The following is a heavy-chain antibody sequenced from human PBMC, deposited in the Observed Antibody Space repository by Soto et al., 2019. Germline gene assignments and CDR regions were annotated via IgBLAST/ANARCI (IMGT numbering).Heavy chain of an antibody. CDR1: GFTFSSYA. D-gene: IGHD1-26*01. CDR3: ARTPRGQWELPYYYYGMDV. Sequence: QVQLVESGGGVVQPGRSLRLSCAASGFTFSSYAMHWVRQAPGKGLEWVAVISYDGSNKYYADSVKGRFTISRDNSKNKLYLQMNSLRAEDTAVYYCARTPRGQWELPYYYYGMDVWGQGTTVTVSS. J-gene: IGHJ6*02. V-gene: IGHV3-30-3*01. CDR2: ISYDGSNK.